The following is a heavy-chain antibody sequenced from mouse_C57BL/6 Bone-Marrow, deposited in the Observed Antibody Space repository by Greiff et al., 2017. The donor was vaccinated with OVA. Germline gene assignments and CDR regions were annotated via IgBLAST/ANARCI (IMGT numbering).Heavy chain of an antibody. D-gene: IGHD2-2*01. CDR3: ARYLVTIDY. CDR2: IYPGDGDT. Sequence: QVQLQQSGPELVKPGASVKISCKASGYAFSSSWMNWVKQRPGKGLEWIGRIYPGDGDTNYNGKFKGKATLTADKSSSTAYMQLSSLTSEDSAVYFCARYLVTIDYWGQGTTLTVSS. V-gene: IGHV1-82*01. J-gene: IGHJ2*01. CDR1: GYAFSSSW.